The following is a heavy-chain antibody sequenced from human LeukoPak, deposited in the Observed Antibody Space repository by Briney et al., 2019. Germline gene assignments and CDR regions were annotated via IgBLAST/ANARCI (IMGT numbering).Heavy chain of an antibody. J-gene: IGHJ4*02. CDR2: ISYDGSNK. CDR3: ARSGWLQLLDY. V-gene: IGHV3-30*03. CDR1: GFTFSSYG. Sequence: GGPLRLSCAASGFTFSSYGMHWVRQAPGKGLEWVAVISYDGSNKYYADSVKGRFTISRDNSKNTLYLQMNSLRAEDTAVYYCARSGWLQLLDYWGQGTLVTVSS. D-gene: IGHD5-24*01.